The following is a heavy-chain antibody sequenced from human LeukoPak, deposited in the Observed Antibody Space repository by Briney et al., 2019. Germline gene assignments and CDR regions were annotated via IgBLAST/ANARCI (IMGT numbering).Heavy chain of an antibody. D-gene: IGHD6-19*01. J-gene: IGHJ6*02. V-gene: IGHV1-18*01. CDR1: GYTFTSYA. Sequence: ASVKVSCKASGYTFTSYAMHWVRQAPGQGLEWMGWISAYNGNTNYAQKLQGRVTMTTDTSTSTAYMELRSLRSDDTAVYYCARDFKQWLATTNYYGMDVWGQGTTVTVSS. CDR3: ARDFKQWLATTNYYGMDV. CDR2: ISAYNGNT.